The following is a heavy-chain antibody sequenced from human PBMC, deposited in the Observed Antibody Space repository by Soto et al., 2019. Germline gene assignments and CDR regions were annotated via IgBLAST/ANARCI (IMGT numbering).Heavy chain of an antibody. Sequence: GASVKVSCKASGYTFTNYGISWVRQAPGQGLEWMGWISGGNGNTNYAQKLQGRVTMTTDTSTGTVYMQLSSLRSDDTAVYYCARDDSGFSGSPYIDDFNYWGQGALV. V-gene: IGHV1-18*01. J-gene: IGHJ4*02. CDR1: GYTFTNYG. CDR3: ARDDSGFSGSPYIDDFNY. D-gene: IGHD1-26*01. CDR2: ISGGNGNT.